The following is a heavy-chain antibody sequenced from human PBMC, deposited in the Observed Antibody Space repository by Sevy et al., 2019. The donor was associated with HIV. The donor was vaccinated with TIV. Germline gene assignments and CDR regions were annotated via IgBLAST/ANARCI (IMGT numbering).Heavy chain of an antibody. CDR3: GRARGVESRFDY. CDR2: IYYSGST. V-gene: IGHV4-31*03. CDR1: GGSISSGGYY. Sequence: SETLSLTCTVSGGSISSGGYYWSWIRQHPGKGLEWIGYIYYSGSTYYNPSLKSRLTISVDTSKNQFSLNLSSVTAADTAVYYCGRARGVESRFDYWGQGTLVTVSS. J-gene: IGHJ4*02. D-gene: IGHD3-10*01.